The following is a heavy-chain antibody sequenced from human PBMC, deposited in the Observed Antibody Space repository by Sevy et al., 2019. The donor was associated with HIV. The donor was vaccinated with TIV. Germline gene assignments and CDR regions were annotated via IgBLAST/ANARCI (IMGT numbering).Heavy chain of an antibody. Sequence: ASVQVSCKASGYRFTSYHITWVRQAPGQGLEWMGWIAGYNDDTNYAQNFQGRVSMATDTSKSTAYMELRSLTSDDTAVYYCGRGRATNTGSYFFDHWAQGTLVTVSS. J-gene: IGHJ4*02. CDR1: GYRFTSYH. D-gene: IGHD2-8*02. V-gene: IGHV1-18*01. CDR2: IAGYNDDT. CDR3: GRGRATNTGSYFFDH.